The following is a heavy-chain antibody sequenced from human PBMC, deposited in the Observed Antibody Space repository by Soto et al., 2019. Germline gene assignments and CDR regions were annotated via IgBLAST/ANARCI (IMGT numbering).Heavy chain of an antibody. CDR3: ARQGSTGGMYFYGMAV. J-gene: IGHJ6*02. CDR1: GGTFSSYA. D-gene: IGHD2-8*02. Sequence: SVKVSCKASGGTFSSYAISWVRQAPGQGLEWMGGIIPIFGTANYAQKFQGRVTITADKSTSTAYMELSSLRSEDTATYYCARQGSTGGMYFYGMAVWGQGTTVTVS. CDR2: IIPIFGTA. V-gene: IGHV1-69*06.